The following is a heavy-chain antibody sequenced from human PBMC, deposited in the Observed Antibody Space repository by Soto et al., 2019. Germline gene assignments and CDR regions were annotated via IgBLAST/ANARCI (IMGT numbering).Heavy chain of an antibody. V-gene: IGHV1-69*06. CDR2: IIPIFGTA. J-gene: IGHJ4*02. CDR3: ARDIGARRDGYNWGFYYFDY. Sequence: GASVKVSCKASGGTFSSYAISWVRQAPGQGLEWMGGIIPIFGTANYAQKFQGRVTITADKSTSTAYMELSSLRSEDTAVYYCARDIGARRDGYNWGFYYFDYWGQGTLVTVS. D-gene: IGHD5-12*01. CDR1: GGTFSSYA.